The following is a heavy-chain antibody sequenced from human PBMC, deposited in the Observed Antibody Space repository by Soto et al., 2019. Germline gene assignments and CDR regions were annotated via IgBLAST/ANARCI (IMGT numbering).Heavy chain of an antibody. CDR2: IKSKTDGGTT. CDR3: TVSITIFGADGFDP. Sequence: GGSLRLSCAASGFTFSNAWMNWVRQAPGKGLEWVGRIKSKTDGGTTDYAAPVKGRFTISRDDSKNTLYLQMNSLKTEDTAVYYCTVSITIFGADGFDPWGQGTLVTVSS. J-gene: IGHJ5*02. CDR1: GFTFSNAW. D-gene: IGHD3-3*01. V-gene: IGHV3-15*07.